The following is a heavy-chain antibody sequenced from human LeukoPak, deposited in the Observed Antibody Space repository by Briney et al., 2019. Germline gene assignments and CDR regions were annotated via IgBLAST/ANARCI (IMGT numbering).Heavy chain of an antibody. D-gene: IGHD6-25*01. CDR2: IYYSGST. CDR1: GASISSDGYY. Sequence: SQTLSLTCTVSGASISSDGYYSNWIRQHPGKGLEWFGYIYYSGSTYYNPSLKSRVTISVDTSKNQFSLKLSSVTAADTAVYYCARDRPAAQAFDIWGQGTMVTVSS. J-gene: IGHJ3*02. V-gene: IGHV4-31*03. CDR3: ARDRPAAQAFDI.